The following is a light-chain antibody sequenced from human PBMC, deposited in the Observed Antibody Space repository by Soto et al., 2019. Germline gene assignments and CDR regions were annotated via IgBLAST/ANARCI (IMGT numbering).Light chain of an antibody. V-gene: IGKV3D-7*01. CDR1: QSVSSSY. Sequence: EIVLTQSPVTLSLSPGERATLSCRASQSVSSSYLAWYQQKPGQAPRLLIYAASTRATGIPARFSGSGSGTEFTLTISSLQPDDFATYYCQQYYTYWHMFGQGTKVDIK. CDR2: AAS. CDR3: QQYYTYWHM. J-gene: IGKJ1*01.